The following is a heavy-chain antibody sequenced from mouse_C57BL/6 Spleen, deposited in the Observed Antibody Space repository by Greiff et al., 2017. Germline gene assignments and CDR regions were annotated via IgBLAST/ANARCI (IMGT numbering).Heavy chain of an antibody. J-gene: IGHJ4*01. D-gene: IGHD2-1*01. CDR1: GFTFSDYY. Sequence: EVHLVESEGGLVQPGSSMKLSCTASGFTFSDYYMAWVRQVPKNGREWVANINYNGSSTYSLDPLKSRFIISRDNAKNILYLQMSSLKSEDTATYYCARVGALLLDYWGQGTSVTVSS. CDR3: ARVGALLLDY. V-gene: IGHV5-16*01. CDR2: INYNGSST.